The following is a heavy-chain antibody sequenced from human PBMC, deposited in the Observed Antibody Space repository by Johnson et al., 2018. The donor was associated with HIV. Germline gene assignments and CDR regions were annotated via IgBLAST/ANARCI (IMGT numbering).Heavy chain of an antibody. CDR1: GFTFSSYG. Sequence: QVQLVESGGGVVQPGGSLRLSCAASGFTFSSYGLHWVRQAPGKGLGWVAVIAYDGSNKYYADSVKGRFPSSRDNSKTTLYLQMNSLKPEDTAVYYCARDGRDLVTRGSFDVWGQGTVVTVSS. J-gene: IGHJ3*01. CDR3: ARDGRDLVTRGSFDV. V-gene: IGHV3-30*03. D-gene: IGHD3-9*01. CDR2: IAYDGSNK.